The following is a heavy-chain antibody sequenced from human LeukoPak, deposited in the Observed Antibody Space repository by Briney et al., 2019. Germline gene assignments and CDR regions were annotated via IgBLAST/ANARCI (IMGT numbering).Heavy chain of an antibody. CDR1: GGTFSSYA. V-gene: IGHV1-69*04. J-gene: IGHJ4*02. D-gene: IGHD1-26*01. CDR3: AREEWELLGDY. CDR2: IIPILGIA. Sequence: ASVKVSCKASGGTFSSYAISWVRQAPGQGLEWMGRIIPILGIANYAQKFQGRVTITADKSTSTAYMELSSLRSEGTAVYYCAREEWELLGDYWGQGTLVTVSS.